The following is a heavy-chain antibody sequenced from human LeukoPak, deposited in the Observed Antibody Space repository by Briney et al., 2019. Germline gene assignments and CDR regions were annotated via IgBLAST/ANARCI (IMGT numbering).Heavy chain of an antibody. D-gene: IGHD6-19*01. CDR2: TYYRSKWYN. CDR3: ARDYGTTGWHTFDY. V-gene: IGHV6-1*01. Sequence: SQTLSLTCVVSGDSVSSKNGAWNWIRQSPSRGLEWLGRTYYRSKWYNDYAESMEGRMTISQDTSKNQYSLHLNSVTPDDTAVYYCARDYGTTGWHTFDYWGQGTLVTVSS. CDR1: GDSVSSKNGA. J-gene: IGHJ4*02.